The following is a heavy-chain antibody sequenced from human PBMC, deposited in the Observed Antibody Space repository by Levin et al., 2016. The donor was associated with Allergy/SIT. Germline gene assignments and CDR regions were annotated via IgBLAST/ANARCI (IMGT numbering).Heavy chain of an antibody. CDR1: GFTFSSYA. CDR3: AKDIAARQKSWYFPYSSGWYLDY. D-gene: IGHD6-19*01. Sequence: GESLKISCVASGFTFSSYAMSWVRQAPGKGLEWVSAISGSGGTTDYADSVKGRFTISRDNSKNTLYLQMNSLRAEDTAVYYCAKDIAARQKSWYFPYSSGWYLDYWGQGTLVTVSS. J-gene: IGHJ4*02. CDR2: ISGSGGTT. V-gene: IGHV3-23*01.